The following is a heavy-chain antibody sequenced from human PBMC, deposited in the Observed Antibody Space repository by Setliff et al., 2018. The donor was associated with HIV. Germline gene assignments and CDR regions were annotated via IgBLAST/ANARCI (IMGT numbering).Heavy chain of an antibody. Sequence: PSETLSLTCAVSGYSISSGCYWGWIRQPPGKGLEWIGSMYHTGSTYYSPSPNSRFTISVDKSKNQFSLKLISVTAADTAVYYCAKGASLVPRRPHFCYFDYWGQGALVTVSS. V-gene: IGHV4-38-2*01. CDR3: AKGASLVPRRPHFCYFDY. D-gene: IGHD3-16*02. CDR1: GYSISSGCY. J-gene: IGHJ4*02. CDR2: MYHTGST.